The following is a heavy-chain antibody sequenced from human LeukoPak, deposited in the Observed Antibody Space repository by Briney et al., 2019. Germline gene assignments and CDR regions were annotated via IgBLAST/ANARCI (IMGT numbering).Heavy chain of an antibody. CDR3: ARDPYGSGGYYDY. V-gene: IGHV3-7*01. CDR1: GFTFSSNW. D-gene: IGHD3-10*01. CDR2: IKGDGSEK. J-gene: IGHJ4*02. Sequence: PGGSLRLSCGASGFTFSSNWMSSVRQAPGKGLEWVANIKGDGSEKYYVDSVKGRFTISRDNAENSLYLQMNSLRAEDTAVYYCARDPYGSGGYYDYWGQGTLVTVSS.